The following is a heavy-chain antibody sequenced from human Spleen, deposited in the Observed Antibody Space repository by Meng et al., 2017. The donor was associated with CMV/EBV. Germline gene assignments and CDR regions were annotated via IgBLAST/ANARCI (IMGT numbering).Heavy chain of an antibody. J-gene: IGHJ4*02. D-gene: IGHD5-12*01. Sequence: QFPESGPGLVKPSQTLSLTCTVSDGFTTSDDYYWSWIRQPPGKGLEWIGYSHYSGTTYYNPSLKSRIAISLDTSKNQFSLNLNSVTAADAAVYYCARDSPGGYGYFDSWGQGTLVTVSS. CDR3: ARDSPGGYGYFDS. CDR2: SHYSGTT. V-gene: IGHV4-30-4*01. CDR1: DGFTTSDDYY.